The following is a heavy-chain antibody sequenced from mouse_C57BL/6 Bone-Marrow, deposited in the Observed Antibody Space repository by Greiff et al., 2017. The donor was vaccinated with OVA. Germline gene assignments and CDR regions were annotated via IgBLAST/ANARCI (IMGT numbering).Heavy chain of an antibody. V-gene: IGHV14-4*01. Sequence: VQLQQSGAELVRPGASVKLSCTASGFNIKDDYMHWVKQRPEQGLEWIGWIDPENGDTEYASKFQGKATITADTSSNTAYLQLSSLTSEDTAVYYCTTKGVDYYGSSPWFAYWGQGTLVTVSA. D-gene: IGHD1-1*01. CDR3: TTKGVDYYGSSPWFAY. J-gene: IGHJ3*01. CDR2: IDPENGDT. CDR1: GFNIKDDY.